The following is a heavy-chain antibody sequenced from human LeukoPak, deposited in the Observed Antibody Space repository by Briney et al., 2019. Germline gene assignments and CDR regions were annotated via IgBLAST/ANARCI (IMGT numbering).Heavy chain of an antibody. CDR3: ARDYRWGFDY. CDR2: IRSSSSTI. CDR1: GFTFSTYS. D-gene: IGHD7-27*01. Sequence: GGSLRLSCAVSGFTFSTYSVNWVRQAPGKGLEWVSYIRSSSSTIWYADSVKGRFTISSDNAKSSLYLEMNSLRAEDTAVYFCARDYRWGFDYWGQGTLVTVSS. V-gene: IGHV3-48*01. J-gene: IGHJ4*02.